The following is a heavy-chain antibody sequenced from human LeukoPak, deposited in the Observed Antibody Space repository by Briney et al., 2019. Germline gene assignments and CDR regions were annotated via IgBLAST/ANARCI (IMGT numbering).Heavy chain of an antibody. D-gene: IGHD3-3*01. J-gene: IGHJ5*02. Sequence: GGSLRLSCAASGFTFSSYSMNWVRQAPGKGLEWVSYISSSSSTIYYADSVKGRFTISRDNAKNSLYLQMNSLRDEDTAVYYCARAGDFIFGYNWFDPWGQGTLVTVSS. CDR3: ARAGDFIFGYNWFDP. V-gene: IGHV3-48*02. CDR2: ISSSSSTI. CDR1: GFTFSSYS.